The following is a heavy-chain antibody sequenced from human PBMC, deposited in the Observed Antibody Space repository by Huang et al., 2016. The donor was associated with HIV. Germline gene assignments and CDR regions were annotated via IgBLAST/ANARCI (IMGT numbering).Heavy chain of an antibody. Sequence: QVQLVQSGGEVKKPGASVKVSCKASGYDFTSYGVSWVRQAPGQGLEWGGWSGSHNGDTNYAQGFQGRVTLTTDTSTNTAYMEMRSLRSDDTAIYYCARDPWYTNVWKRNAASVICGQGTMVIVSS. V-gene: IGHV1-18*01. D-gene: IGHD2-2*02. CDR2: SGSHNGDT. CDR1: GYDFTSYG. CDR3: ARDPWYTNVWKRNAASVI. J-gene: IGHJ3*02.